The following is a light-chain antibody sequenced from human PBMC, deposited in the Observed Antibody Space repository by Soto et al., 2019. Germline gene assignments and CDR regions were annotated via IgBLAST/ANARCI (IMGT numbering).Light chain of an antibody. CDR1: QSISSW. V-gene: IGKV1-5*03. Sequence: DIQMTQSPSTLSASVGDRVTITCRASQSISSWLAWYQQKPGKAPKLLIYKAASLECGVPSRFSGSGSGTEFTLTISSLQPGDFATYYCQQYNSDWTFGQGTKVEIK. CDR3: QQYNSDWT. CDR2: KAA. J-gene: IGKJ1*01.